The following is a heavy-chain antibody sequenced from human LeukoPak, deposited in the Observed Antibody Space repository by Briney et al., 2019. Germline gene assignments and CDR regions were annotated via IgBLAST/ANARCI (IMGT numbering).Heavy chain of an antibody. J-gene: IGHJ3*02. D-gene: IGHD2-2*01. CDR3: GRDSARAGSSRLGHGAFDI. CDR1: GFTFSSYW. Sequence: GGSLRLSCAASGFTFSSYWMSWVRQAPGKGLEWVANIKQDGSEKYYVDSVKGRFTISRDNSNNTVYLQMSSLRAEDTAVYYCGRDSARAGSSRLGHGAFDIWGQGTMVTVSS. CDR2: IKQDGSEK. V-gene: IGHV3-7*03.